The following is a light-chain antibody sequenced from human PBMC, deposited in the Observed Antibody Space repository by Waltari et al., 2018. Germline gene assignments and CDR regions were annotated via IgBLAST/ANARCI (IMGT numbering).Light chain of an antibody. J-gene: IGKJ2*01. CDR3: QQTNSFPYT. Sequence: DIPLTQSLSSVSASVVHRVTITCRERQGISTWLAWYQQNPGKDPNLLIYTSSSLHSGVPSMFSGSGAGTAFTLTITSLPPEAFATYYCQQTNSFPYTLGQGTKVEIK. V-gene: IGKV1D-12*01. CDR1: QGISTW. CDR2: TSS.